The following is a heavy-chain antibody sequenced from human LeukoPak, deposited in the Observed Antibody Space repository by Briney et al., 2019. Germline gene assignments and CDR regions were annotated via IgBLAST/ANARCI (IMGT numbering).Heavy chain of an antibody. Sequence: SETLSLTCIVSGYSISSGYYWGWIRQPPGKGLEWIGSIYHSGSTYYYPSLKSRVTISVDTSKNQFSLKLSSVTAADTAVYYCAREMEGYSGYGNAFDIWGQGTMVTVSS. CDR2: IYHSGST. D-gene: IGHD5-12*01. CDR3: AREMEGYSGYGNAFDI. CDR1: GYSISSGYY. J-gene: IGHJ3*02. V-gene: IGHV4-38-2*02.